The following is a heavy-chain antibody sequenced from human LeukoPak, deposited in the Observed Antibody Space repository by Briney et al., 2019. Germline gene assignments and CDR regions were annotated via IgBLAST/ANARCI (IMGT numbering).Heavy chain of an antibody. CDR2: IYYSGST. Sequence: SETLSLTCTVSGGSISSYYWVWIRQPPGKGLEWIGSIYYSGSTYYNPSLKSRVTISVDTSKNQFSLKLSSVTAADTAVYYCARVRFPAVAADYWGQGTLVTVSS. V-gene: IGHV4-39*07. J-gene: IGHJ4*02. CDR3: ARVRFPAVAADY. CDR1: GGSISSYY. D-gene: IGHD6-19*01.